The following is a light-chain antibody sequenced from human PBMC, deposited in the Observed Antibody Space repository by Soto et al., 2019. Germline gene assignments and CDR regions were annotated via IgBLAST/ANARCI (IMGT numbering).Light chain of an antibody. CDR3: QQYNNWPQT. CDR2: GAS. Sequence: EIVMTQSPATLSVSPGERATLSCRASQSVSSNLAWYQQKPGQAPRLLIYGASTRATGIPARFSGSGSGTEFTLTISNLQSEDFAVYYCQQYNNWPQTFVQGTKVDIK. CDR1: QSVSSN. V-gene: IGKV3-15*01. J-gene: IGKJ1*01.